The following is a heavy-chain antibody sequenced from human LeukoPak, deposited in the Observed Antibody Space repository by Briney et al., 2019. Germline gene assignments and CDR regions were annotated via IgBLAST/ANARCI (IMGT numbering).Heavy chain of an antibody. J-gene: IGHJ4*02. CDR2: IGIDSGNT. D-gene: IGHD1-1*01. Sequence: GGSLRLFCTASGFPFIEYSMNWVRKAPGKGLEWISYIGIDSGNTKYADSVRGRFTISADKAKNSLYLQMNSLRVEDTGVYYCARDHNYAFDNWGQGTLVSVAS. V-gene: IGHV3-48*01. CDR1: GFPFIEYS. CDR3: ARDHNYAFDN.